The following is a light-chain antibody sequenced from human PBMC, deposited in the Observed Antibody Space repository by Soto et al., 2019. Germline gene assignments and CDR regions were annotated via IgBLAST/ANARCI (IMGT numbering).Light chain of an antibody. V-gene: IGLV4-69*01. CDR3: QTWGTGIQV. J-gene: IGLJ3*02. Sequence: QLVLTQSPSASASLGASVKLTCTLSSGHSSYAIAWHQQQPEKGPRYLMRLNGEGSRTKGDGIPDRFSGSSSGAERYLTISSLQSEDEADYYCQTWGTGIQVFGGGTKLTVL. CDR2: LNGEGSR. CDR1: SGHSSYA.